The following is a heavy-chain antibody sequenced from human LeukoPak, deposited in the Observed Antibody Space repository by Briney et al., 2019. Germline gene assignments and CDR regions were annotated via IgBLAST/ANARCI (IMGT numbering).Heavy chain of an antibody. J-gene: IGHJ4*02. D-gene: IGHD6-19*01. CDR3: AKDRLRSSWFSFDY. CDR1: GFTFSIYA. V-gene: IGHV3-23*01. CDR2: ISGSGDST. Sequence: GGSLRLSCAASGFTFSIYAMSWVRQAPGKGLEWVSSISGSGDSTYYADSVKGRFTISRDNSKNTLYLQMNSLRAEDTAVYYCAKDRLRSSWFSFDYWGQGTLVTVSS.